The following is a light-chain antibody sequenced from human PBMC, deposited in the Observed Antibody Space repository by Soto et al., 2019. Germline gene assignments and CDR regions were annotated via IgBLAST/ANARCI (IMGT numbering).Light chain of an antibody. CDR3: QQCGARPYT. Sequence: EIVLTQSPGTLSLSPGERATLSCRASQSVNSFLAWYQQKPGKAPRLLIYAASNRATGIPARFSGSGSGTDFTLTISSLEPEDFATYYCQQCGARPYTFGQGSRLEIK. V-gene: IGKV3-11*01. CDR2: AAS. CDR1: QSVNSF. J-gene: IGKJ5*01.